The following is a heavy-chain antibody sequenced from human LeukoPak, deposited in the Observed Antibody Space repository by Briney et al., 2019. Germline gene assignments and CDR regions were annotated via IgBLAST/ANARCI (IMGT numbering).Heavy chain of an antibody. J-gene: IGHJ2*01. CDR1: GGTFSSYA. CDR2: IIPILGIA. Sequence: GASVKVSCKASGGTFSSYAISWVRQAPGQGLEWMGRIIPILGIANYAQKFQGRVTITADKSTSTAYMELSSLGSEDTAVYYCARDHYDSSGYYYRDYWYFDLWGRGTLVTVSS. D-gene: IGHD3-22*01. V-gene: IGHV1-69*04. CDR3: ARDHYDSSGYYYRDYWYFDL.